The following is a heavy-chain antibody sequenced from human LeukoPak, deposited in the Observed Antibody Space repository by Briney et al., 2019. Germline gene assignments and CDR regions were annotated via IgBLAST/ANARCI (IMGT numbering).Heavy chain of an antibody. J-gene: IGHJ4*02. Sequence: HPGRSLRLSCAASGFTFDDYAMHWVRQAPGKGLEWVSGISWNSGSIGYADSVKGRFTISRDNAKNTVYLQMNSLRAEDTAVYYCARAVAGTYFDCWGQGILVTVSS. D-gene: IGHD6-19*01. CDR2: ISWNSGSI. CDR3: ARAVAGTYFDC. V-gene: IGHV3-9*01. CDR1: GFTFDDYA.